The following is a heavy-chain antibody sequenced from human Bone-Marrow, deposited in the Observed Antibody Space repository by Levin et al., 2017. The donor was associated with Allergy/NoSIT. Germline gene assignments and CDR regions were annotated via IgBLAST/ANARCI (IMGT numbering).Heavy chain of an antibody. CDR1: GGSFSGYY. CDR2: SSHSGGT. D-gene: IGHD6-6*01. Sequence: ESLKISCSVFGGSFSGYYWTWIRQPPGKGLEWIGESSHSGGTNSNPSLKSRLTISVDTSKNHFSLKLTSVTAADTAVYYCARLGYSSSSFYFDYWGQGTLVTVSP. CDR3: ARLGYSSSSFYFDY. V-gene: IGHV4-34*01. J-gene: IGHJ4*01.